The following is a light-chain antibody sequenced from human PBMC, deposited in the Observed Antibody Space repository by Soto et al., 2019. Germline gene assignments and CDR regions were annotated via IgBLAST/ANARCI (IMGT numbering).Light chain of an antibody. Sequence: QSVLTQPASVSGSPGQSITISCTGTSSDVGGYNYVSWYQHHPCKAPKLMIYDVSDRPSGVSNRFSGSKSGNTASLTISGLQAEDEADYYCSSYTTSGTLFGGGTKLTVL. V-gene: IGLV2-14*03. CDR3: SSYTTSGTL. J-gene: IGLJ3*02. CDR1: SSDVGGYNY. CDR2: DVS.